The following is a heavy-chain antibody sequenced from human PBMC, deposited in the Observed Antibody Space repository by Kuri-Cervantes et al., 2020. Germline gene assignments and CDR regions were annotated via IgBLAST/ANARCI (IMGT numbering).Heavy chain of an antibody. CDR3: ARRNSSPDAFDI. J-gene: IGHJ3*02. V-gene: IGHV1-3*01. CDR2: INAGNGNT. D-gene: IGHD6-19*01. CDR1: GYTFTSYA. Sequence: ASVKVSCKAPGYTFTSYAMHWVRQAPGQRLEWMGWINAGNGNTKYSQKFQGRVTITRDTSASTAYMELSSLRSEDTAVYYCARRNSSPDAFDIWGQGTMVTVSS.